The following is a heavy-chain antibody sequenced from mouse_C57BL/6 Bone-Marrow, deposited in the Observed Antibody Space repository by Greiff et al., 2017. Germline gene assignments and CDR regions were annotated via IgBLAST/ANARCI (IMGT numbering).Heavy chain of an antibody. V-gene: IGHV3-3*01. CDR3: ARALYYAMDY. CDR1: GFSINSDCY. Sequence: VQLQESGPSLVRPSQTLSLTCTATGFSINSDCYWIWIRQFPGNKLEYIGYTFYSGITYYNPSLESRTYITRDTSNNQFSLMLSSVTTEYTAAYCCARALYYAMDYWGQGTSVTVSS. CDR2: TFYSGIT. J-gene: IGHJ4*01.